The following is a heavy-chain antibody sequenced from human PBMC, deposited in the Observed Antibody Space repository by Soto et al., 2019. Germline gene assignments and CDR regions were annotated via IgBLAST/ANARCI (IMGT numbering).Heavy chain of an antibody. CDR1: GNALPRHG. CDR2: ISGFNGNT. CDR3: ATTGEDWDFDL. J-gene: IGHJ2*01. V-gene: IGHV1-18*04. D-gene: IGHD1-1*01. Sequence: QVQLLQSGTEVKKPGASVTVSCKPSGNALPRHGISWVRQAPGQGPEWMGWISGFNGNTVYAQKVQGRVSMTTDTSTNTADMELRSLTSADTAVYYCATTGEDWDFDLWGRGTLVTVSS.